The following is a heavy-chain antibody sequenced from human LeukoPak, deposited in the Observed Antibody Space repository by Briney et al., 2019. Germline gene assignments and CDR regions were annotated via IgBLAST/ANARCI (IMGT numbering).Heavy chain of an antibody. D-gene: IGHD2-15*01. V-gene: IGHV4-39*07. J-gene: IGHJ4*02. Sequence: SESLSLTCTLAGGSISSSSYYWGWIRQPPGKGLEWIGSIYYSGSTYYNPSLKSPVTISVDTSKNQFSLKLSSVTAADTAVYYCARAIGGVVVVAATVFDYWGQGTLVTVSS. CDR1: GGSISSSSYY. CDR3: ARAIGGVVVVAATVFDY. CDR2: IYYSGST.